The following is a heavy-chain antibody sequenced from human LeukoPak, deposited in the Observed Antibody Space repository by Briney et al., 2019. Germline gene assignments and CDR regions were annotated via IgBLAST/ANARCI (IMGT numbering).Heavy chain of an antibody. D-gene: IGHD3-10*02. CDR1: GFTFSSYE. CDR3: AELGITMIGGV. J-gene: IGHJ6*04. Sequence: GGSLRLSCAASGFTFSSYEMNWVRQAPGKGLEWVSYISSSGSTIYYADSVKGRFTISRDDAENSLYLQMNSLRAEDTAVYYCAELGITMIGGVWGKGTTVTISS. CDR2: ISSSGSTI. V-gene: IGHV3-48*03.